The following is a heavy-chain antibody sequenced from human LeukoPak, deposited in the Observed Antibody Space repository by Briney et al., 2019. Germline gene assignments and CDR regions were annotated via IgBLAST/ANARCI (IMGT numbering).Heavy chain of an antibody. CDR3: AKRRDVAAGGSGAFDY. CDR1: GFTFSSYG. J-gene: IGHJ4*02. CDR2: IRYDGSSQ. V-gene: IGHV3-30*02. D-gene: IGHD6-13*01. Sequence: GGSLRLSCAASGFTFSSYGMHRVRQAPGKGLEWVAFIRYDGSSQRYTDSVKGRFTISRDNSKNTVCLQMNSLRAEDTAVYYCAKRRDVAAGGSGAFDYWGQGSLVTVSS.